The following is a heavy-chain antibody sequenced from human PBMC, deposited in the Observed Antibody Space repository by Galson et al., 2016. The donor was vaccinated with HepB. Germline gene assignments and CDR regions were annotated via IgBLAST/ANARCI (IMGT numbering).Heavy chain of an antibody. V-gene: IGHV4-59*01. Sequence: ETLSLTCTVSGDSISSYYWSWIRQPPGKGLEWIGYIYYRGSTNYNPSLKSRVTISVDTSKNQLSLKLSSVTVADTAVYYWSRDGGGAGYDFWSGYYTNWFDPWGQGTLVTVSS. D-gene: IGHD3-3*01. CDR1: GDSISSYY. CDR2: IYYRGST. CDR3: SRDGGGAGYDFWSGYYTNWFDP. J-gene: IGHJ5*02.